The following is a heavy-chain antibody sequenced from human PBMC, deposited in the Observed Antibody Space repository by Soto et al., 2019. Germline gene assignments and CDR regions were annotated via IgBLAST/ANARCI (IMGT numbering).Heavy chain of an antibody. V-gene: IGHV1-8*01. J-gene: IGHJ6*03. CDR1: GYTFSSYD. CDR3: ARGLKFTTPLVRGVNPYYYYYMDV. CDR2: MNPNSGDT. Sequence: QVQLVQSGAEVKKPGASVKVSCKASGYTFSSYDINWVRQATGQGLEWMGWMNPNSGDTNYPQKFQGRVTMTRNTSIATAYMELSSLRSEDTAVYYCARGLKFTTPLVRGVNPYYYYYMDVWGKGTTVTVSS. D-gene: IGHD3-10*01.